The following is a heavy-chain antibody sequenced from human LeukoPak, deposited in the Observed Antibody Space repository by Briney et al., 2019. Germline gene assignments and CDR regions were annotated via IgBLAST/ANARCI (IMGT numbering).Heavy chain of an antibody. CDR2: INHGGST. Sequence: SETLSLTCAVYGRAFSGYFWTGIRQPPGKGLEWIGEINHGGSTNYNPSLKSRVTISVDTSKNHFSLKLSSLTAADTAVYYCARGPPLTYDGSGYYFFDYWGQGSLVTVSS. D-gene: IGHD3-22*01. V-gene: IGHV4-34*01. CDR1: GRAFSGYF. J-gene: IGHJ4*02. CDR3: ARGPPLTYDGSGYYFFDY.